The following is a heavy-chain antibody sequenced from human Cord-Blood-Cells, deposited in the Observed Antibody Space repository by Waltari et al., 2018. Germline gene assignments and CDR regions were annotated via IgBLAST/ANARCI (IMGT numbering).Heavy chain of an antibody. D-gene: IGHD6-13*01. Sequence: QVQLQQWGAGLLKPSETLSLTCAVYGGSFSGYYWSWIRQPPGKGLEWIGEINHSGITNYNPPLKSRVTISVDTSKNQFSLKLSSVTAADTAVYYCARGLIAAAGTRVYWYFDLWGRGTLVTVSS. CDR3: ARGLIAAAGTRVYWYFDL. J-gene: IGHJ2*01. CDR1: GGSFSGYY. V-gene: IGHV4-34*01. CDR2: INHSGIT.